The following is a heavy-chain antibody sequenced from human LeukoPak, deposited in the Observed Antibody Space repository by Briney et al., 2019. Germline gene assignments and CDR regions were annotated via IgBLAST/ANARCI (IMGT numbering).Heavy chain of an antibody. J-gene: IGHJ4*02. CDR3: AKEGSYGSYSAFDS. Sequence: GRSLRLSCAASGFGFRSYGMHWVRQAPGKGLGWVAIIWYDGSNAYYADSVRGRFTISRDNSKNTLYLQLNSLRGDDTAVYYCAKEGSYGSYSAFDSWGQGTLVTVSS. CDR2: IWYDGSNA. D-gene: IGHD1-26*01. V-gene: IGHV3-33*06. CDR1: GFGFRSYG.